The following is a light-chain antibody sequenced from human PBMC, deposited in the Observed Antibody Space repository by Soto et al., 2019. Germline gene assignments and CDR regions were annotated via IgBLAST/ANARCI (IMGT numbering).Light chain of an antibody. J-gene: IGKJ1*01. CDR1: QSVSSSY. Sequence: IVFTQSPGTLSLSPWQRATLSCSASQSVSSSYLAWYQQTPGHPPRLLNYGASTRATGIPARFSGSGSGTEFTLTISSLQSEDFAVYYCQQYNNWPPTFGQGTKVDIK. CDR2: GAS. V-gene: IGKV3-15*01. CDR3: QQYNNWPPT.